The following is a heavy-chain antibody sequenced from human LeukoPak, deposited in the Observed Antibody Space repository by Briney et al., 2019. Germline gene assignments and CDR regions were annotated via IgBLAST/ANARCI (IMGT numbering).Heavy chain of an antibody. D-gene: IGHD2-15*01. V-gene: IGHV3-48*02. CDR3: VRDHSYAFGY. Sequence: GGSLRLSCVASGFTFSSYSMNWVRQAPGKGLEWVPYISSFTYYADSVKGRFTISRDNARTSLYLQMNSLRDEDTAVYYCVRDHSYAFGYWGQGTLVTVSS. CDR2: ISSFT. CDR1: GFTFSSYS. J-gene: IGHJ4*02.